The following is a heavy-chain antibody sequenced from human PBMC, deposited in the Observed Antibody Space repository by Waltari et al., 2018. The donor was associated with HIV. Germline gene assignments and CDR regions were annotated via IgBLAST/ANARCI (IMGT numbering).Heavy chain of an antibody. CDR1: GFIFGSYT. V-gene: IGHV3-30*18. CDR2: ISHDGSSE. CDR3: VKDLKFSVTTSYTFDM. J-gene: IGHJ3*02. D-gene: IGHD4-17*01. Sequence: QVQLVESGGGVVQPGTSLRLSCTASGFIFGSYTMHWVRQAPGNGLVWVSLISHDGSSEYYSHSVQCRFSSSSDHSKSTLSLQLSSLKPEETALYYCVKDLKFSVTTSYTFDMWGQGTMLTVSS.